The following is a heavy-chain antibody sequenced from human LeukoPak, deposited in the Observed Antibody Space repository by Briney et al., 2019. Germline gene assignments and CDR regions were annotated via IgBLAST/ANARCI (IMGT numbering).Heavy chain of an antibody. CDR3: ARSPEIWGVVIASYFDY. Sequence: GGSLRLSCAASGFTFSSYSMNWVRQAPGKGLEWVSSISSSSSYIYYADSVKGRFTISRDNAKSSLYLQMNSLRAEDTAVYYCARSPEIWGVVIASYFDYWGQGTLVTVSS. J-gene: IGHJ4*02. V-gene: IGHV3-21*01. CDR2: ISSSSSYI. D-gene: IGHD2-21*01. CDR1: GFTFSSYS.